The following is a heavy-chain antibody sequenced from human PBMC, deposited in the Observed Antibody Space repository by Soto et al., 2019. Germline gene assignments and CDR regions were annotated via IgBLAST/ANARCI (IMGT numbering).Heavy chain of an antibody. V-gene: IGHV4-31*03. Sequence: QVQLQESGPGLVKPSQTLSLTCTVSGGSISSGGYYWSWIRQHPGKGLEWIGYIYYSGSTYYNPSLKSRVTISVDTSKNQFSLKLSSVTAADTAVYYCARDRKVTTGREEAFDIWGQGTMVTVSS. CDR2: IYYSGST. D-gene: IGHD4-17*01. J-gene: IGHJ3*02. CDR1: GGSISSGGYY. CDR3: ARDRKVTTGREEAFDI.